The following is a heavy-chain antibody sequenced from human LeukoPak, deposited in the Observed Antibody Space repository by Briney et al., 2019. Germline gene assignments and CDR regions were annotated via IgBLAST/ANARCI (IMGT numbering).Heavy chain of an antibody. CDR1: GFTFSSYD. Sequence: GGTLRLSCAASGFTFSSYDMSWVRKAPGKGLEWVADISYDGSNKYYADSVKGRFTISRDNSKNILFLQMNSLRAEDTAVYYCVRGLGSDNWFDPWGQGTLVTVSS. V-gene: IGHV3-30*03. J-gene: IGHJ5*02. CDR3: VRGLGSDNWFDP. D-gene: IGHD3-16*01. CDR2: ISYDGSNK.